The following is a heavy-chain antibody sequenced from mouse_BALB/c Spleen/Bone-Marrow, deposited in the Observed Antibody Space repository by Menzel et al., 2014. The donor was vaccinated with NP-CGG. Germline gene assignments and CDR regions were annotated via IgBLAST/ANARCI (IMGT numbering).Heavy chain of an antibody. CDR1: GISITTGNYR. CDR3: ARYGNYFDY. CDR2: IYYSGTI. J-gene: IGHJ2*01. D-gene: IGHD2-1*01. V-gene: IGHV3-5*02. Sequence: EVKLQESGPGLVKPSQTVSLTCTVTGISITTGNYRWSWIRQFPGNKLEWIGYIYYSGTITYNPSLTSRTTITRDTSKNQFFLEMNSLTAEDTATYYCARYGNYFDYGGQGTTLTVSS.